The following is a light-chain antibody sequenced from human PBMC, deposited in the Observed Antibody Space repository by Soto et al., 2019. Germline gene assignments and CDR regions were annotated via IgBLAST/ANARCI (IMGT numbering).Light chain of an antibody. Sequence: EHVLTQSPGTLSLSPGATATLSCRASQSVSSSYLAWYQQKPGQAPRLLIYGASTRANGIPDRFSGSGSGTDFTRTISRLQPEDFAMYDCHQYGSSPPVTFGEGTRLEIK. CDR2: GAS. V-gene: IGKV3-20*01. J-gene: IGKJ5*01. CDR1: QSVSSSY. CDR3: HQYGSSPPVT.